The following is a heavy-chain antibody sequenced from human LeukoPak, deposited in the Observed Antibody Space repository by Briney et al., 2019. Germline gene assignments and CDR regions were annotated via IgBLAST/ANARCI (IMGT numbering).Heavy chain of an antibody. V-gene: IGHV1-18*01. CDR3: ARDLRVAGDGPNDY. CDR1: GYTFTSYG. D-gene: IGHD6-19*01. CDR2: ISAYNGNT. Sequence: ASVKVSCKASGYTFTSYGISWVRQAPGRGLEWMGWISAYNGNTNYAQKLQGRVTMTTDTSTSTAYMELRSLRSDDTAVYYCARDLRVAGDGPNDYWGQGTLVTVSS. J-gene: IGHJ4*02.